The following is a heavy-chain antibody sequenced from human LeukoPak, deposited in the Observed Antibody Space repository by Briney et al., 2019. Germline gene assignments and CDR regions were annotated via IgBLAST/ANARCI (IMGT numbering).Heavy chain of an antibody. CDR1: VGSISSGCYY. Sequence: SETLSLTCTVSVGSISSGCYYWSWIRQHPGKGLEWIGYIYYSGSTYYNPSLKSRVTISVDTSKNQFSLKLSSVTAADTAVYYCARVQGVTVFYWGQGTLVTVSS. V-gene: IGHV4-31*03. J-gene: IGHJ4*02. CDR3: ARVQGVTVFY. D-gene: IGHD2-21*02. CDR2: IYYSGST.